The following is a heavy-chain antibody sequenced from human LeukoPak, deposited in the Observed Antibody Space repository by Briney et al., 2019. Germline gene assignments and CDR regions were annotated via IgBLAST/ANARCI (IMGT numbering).Heavy chain of an antibody. CDR2: ISTGTSTI. Sequence: PGGSLRLSCAASGFTFSGYCMNWVRQAPGKGLEWVSSISTGTSTIYYAASVKGRFTISKDNAKNSLYLQMNSLRTEDTAGYYCTRRFDYWGQGTLVTVSS. CDR1: GFTFSGYC. V-gene: IGHV3-48*01. J-gene: IGHJ4*02. CDR3: TRRFDY.